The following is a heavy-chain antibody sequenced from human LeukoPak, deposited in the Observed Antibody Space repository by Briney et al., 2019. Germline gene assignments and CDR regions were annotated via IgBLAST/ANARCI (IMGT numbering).Heavy chain of an antibody. J-gene: IGHJ4*02. CDR3: ARGVPSLPDY. D-gene: IGHD6-6*01. CDR1: GGTFSSYA. CDR2: IIPILGIA. V-gene: IGHV1-69*04. Sequence: SVKVSCKASGGTFSSYAISWVRQAPGQGLEWTGGIIPILGIANYAQKFQGRVTITADKSTSTAYMELSSLRSEDTAVYYCARGVPSLPDYWGQGTLVTVSS.